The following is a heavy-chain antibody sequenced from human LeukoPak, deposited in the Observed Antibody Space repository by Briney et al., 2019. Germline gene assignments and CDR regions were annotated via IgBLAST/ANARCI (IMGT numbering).Heavy chain of an antibody. J-gene: IGHJ4*02. V-gene: IGHV3-30*02. CDR3: AKDGYSGYDYDSQFDY. Sequence: GGSLRLSCAASGFTFSNYGMHWVRQAPGKGLEWVAFIRYDGSNKYYADSVKGRFTISRDNSKNTLYLQMNSLRAEDTAVYYCAKDGYSGYDYDSQFDYWGQGTLVTVSS. D-gene: IGHD5-12*01. CDR2: IRYDGSNK. CDR1: GFTFSNYG.